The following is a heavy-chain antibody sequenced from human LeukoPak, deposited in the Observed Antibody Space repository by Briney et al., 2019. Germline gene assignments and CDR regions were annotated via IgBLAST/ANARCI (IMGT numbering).Heavy chain of an antibody. J-gene: IGHJ4*02. CDR3: ARDPPTTVTTTGFDY. V-gene: IGHV3-21*01. CDR2: ISSSSGYI. D-gene: IGHD4-11*01. CDR1: GFTFSSYS. Sequence: GGSLRLSCAASGFTFSSYSMNWVRQAPGKGLEWVSPISSSSGYIYYADSVKGRFTISRDNAKNSLYLQMNSLRAEDTAVYYCARDPPTTVTTTGFDYWGQGTLVTVSS.